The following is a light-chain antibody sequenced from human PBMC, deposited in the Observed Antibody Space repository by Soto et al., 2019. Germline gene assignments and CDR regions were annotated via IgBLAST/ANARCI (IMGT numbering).Light chain of an antibody. CDR3: QQYNNWPRT. CDR2: GAS. V-gene: IGKV3-15*01. Sequence: EIVLTQSASTLSSSPGERATLSCGASQSVSRYLAWYQQKPGQAPRLLIYGASTRATGIPARFSGSGYGTEFNLTISSLQSEDFAVYYCQQYNNWPRTFGQGTKVDIK. J-gene: IGKJ1*01. CDR1: QSVSRY.